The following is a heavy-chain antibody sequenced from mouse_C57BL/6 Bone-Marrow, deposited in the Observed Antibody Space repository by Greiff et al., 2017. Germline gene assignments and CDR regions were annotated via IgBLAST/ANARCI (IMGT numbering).Heavy chain of an antibody. Sequence: EVKLVESGGGLVQSGRSLRLSCATSGFTFSDFYMEWVRQAPGKGLEWIAASRNKANDYTTEYSASVKGRFIVSRDTSPSILYLQMNALRAEDTAIYYCAREAFTTEFYAMDYWGQGTSVTVSS. CDR1: GFTFSDFY. CDR2: SRNKANDYTT. CDR3: AREAFTTEFYAMDY. V-gene: IGHV7-1*01. D-gene: IGHD1-1*01. J-gene: IGHJ4*01.